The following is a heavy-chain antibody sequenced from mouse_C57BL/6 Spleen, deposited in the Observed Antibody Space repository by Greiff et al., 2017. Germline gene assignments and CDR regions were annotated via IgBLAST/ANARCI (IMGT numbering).Heavy chain of an antibody. Sequence: QVQLQQSGAELVKPGASVKMSCKASGYTFTSYWITWVKQRPGQGLEWIGDIYPGSGSTNYNEKFKSKATLTVDTSSSTAYMQLSSLTSEDSAVYYCARFLPTEALYAMGWWGQGTSVTVSS. CDR1: GYTFTSYW. CDR3: ARFLPTEALYAMGW. CDR2: IYPGSGST. J-gene: IGHJ4*01. D-gene: IGHD1-2*01. V-gene: IGHV1-55*01.